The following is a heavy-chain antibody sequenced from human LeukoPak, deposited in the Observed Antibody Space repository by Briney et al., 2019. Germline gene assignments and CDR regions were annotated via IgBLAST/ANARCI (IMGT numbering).Heavy chain of an antibody. D-gene: IGHD4-11*01. Sequence: PSETLSLACSVSGASISSSNDYWGWIRQAPGKGLEWIGSITYDGSAHYNPSLMSRATILVDTSKNQFSLNLSSVTAADTAVYYCARGPDYTNYVDSWGQGTLVTVSS. CDR3: ARGPDYTNYVDS. J-gene: IGHJ4*02. V-gene: IGHV4-39*07. CDR2: ITYDGSA. CDR1: GASISSSNDY.